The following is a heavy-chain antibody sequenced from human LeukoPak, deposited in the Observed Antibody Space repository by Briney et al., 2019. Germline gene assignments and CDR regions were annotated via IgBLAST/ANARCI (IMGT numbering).Heavy chain of an antibody. J-gene: IGHJ6*02. Sequence: SETLSLTCTVSGGSISSYYWSWIRQPPGKGLEWIGEIDHRESTTYNPSLKSRVTISVDTFKNQFSLKLNSVTAADTAVYYCASRMYYYYGMDVWGQGTTVIVSS. V-gene: IGHV4-59*12. CDR2: IDHREST. CDR3: ASRMYYYYGMDV. CDR1: GGSISSYY.